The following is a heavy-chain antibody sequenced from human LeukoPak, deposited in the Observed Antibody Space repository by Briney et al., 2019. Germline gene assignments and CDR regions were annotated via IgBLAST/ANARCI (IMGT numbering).Heavy chain of an antibody. V-gene: IGHV3-33*01. D-gene: IGHD6-13*01. CDR1: GFTFSSYG. J-gene: IGHJ5*02. CDR3: AREGSSPNWFDP. CDR2: IWYDGSNK. Sequence: GRSLRLSCAASGFTFSSYGMHWVRQAPGKGLEWVAVIWYDGSNKYYADSVKGRFTISRDNSKNTLYLQMNSLRAEDTAVYYCAREGSSPNWFDPWGQGTLVTVSS.